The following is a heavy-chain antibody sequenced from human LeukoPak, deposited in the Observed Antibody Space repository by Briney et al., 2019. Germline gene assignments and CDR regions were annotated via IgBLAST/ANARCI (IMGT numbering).Heavy chain of an antibody. CDR3: ARTKGVTIFGVVRPHRPYYMDV. D-gene: IGHD3-3*01. Sequence: PSETLSLTSTVSGYSISGGYYWGWIRQPPGKGLEWIGSIYHSGSTYYNPSLKSRVTISVDTSKNQFSLYLNSVTAADTAVYYCARTKGVTIFGVVRPHRPYYMDVWGKGTTVTVSS. CDR1: GYSISGGYY. CDR2: IYHSGST. V-gene: IGHV4-38-2*02. J-gene: IGHJ6*03.